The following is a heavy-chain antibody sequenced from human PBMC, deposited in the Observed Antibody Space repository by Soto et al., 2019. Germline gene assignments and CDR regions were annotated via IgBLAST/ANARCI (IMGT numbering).Heavy chain of an antibody. J-gene: IGHJ4*02. CDR2: ICYSGST. V-gene: IGHV4-59*08. CDR1: GGSISSDY. D-gene: IGHD1-1*01. Sequence: QVQLQESGPGLVKLSETLSLTCTVSGGSISSDYWSWIRQPPGKGLEWIGYICYSGSTNYNPSLKSRVTISVDTSKNQFSLKLSSVTAADTAVYYCARRYGYSFDYWGQGTLVTVSS. CDR3: ARRYGYSFDY.